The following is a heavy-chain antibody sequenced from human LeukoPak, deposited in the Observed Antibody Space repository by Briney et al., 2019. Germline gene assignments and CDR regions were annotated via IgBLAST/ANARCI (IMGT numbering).Heavy chain of an antibody. D-gene: IGHD3-10*01. Sequence: GGSLRLSCAASGFTFSSYWMSWVRQAPGKGLEWVANIKQDGSEKYYVDSVKGRFTISRDNAKNSLYLQMNSLRAEDTAVYYCAREENYYGSGSYYNGDYWGQGTLVTVSS. CDR1: GFTFSSYW. V-gene: IGHV3-7*03. CDR2: IKQDGSEK. J-gene: IGHJ4*02. CDR3: AREENYYGSGSYYNGDY.